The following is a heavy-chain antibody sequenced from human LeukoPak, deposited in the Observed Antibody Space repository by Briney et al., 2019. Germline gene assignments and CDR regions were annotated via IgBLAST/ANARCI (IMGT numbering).Heavy chain of an antibody. Sequence: PSETLSLTCTVSGGSISSYYWSWIRQPPGKGLEWIGYIYYSGSTNYNPSLKSRVTISVDTSKNQFSLKLSSVTAADTAVYYCARGFSIMITFGGAELYDYWGQGTLVTVSS. CDR1: GGSISSYY. D-gene: IGHD3-16*01. V-gene: IGHV4-59*01. CDR2: IYYSGST. J-gene: IGHJ4*02. CDR3: ARGFSIMITFGGAELYDY.